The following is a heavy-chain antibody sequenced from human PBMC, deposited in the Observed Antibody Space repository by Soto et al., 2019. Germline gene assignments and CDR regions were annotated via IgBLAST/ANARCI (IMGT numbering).Heavy chain of an antibody. V-gene: IGHV3-15*07. CDR3: TTQTMTKDFAERTYYYYYGMDV. J-gene: IGHJ6*02. CDR1: GFTFSNAW. Sequence: GGSLRLSCAASGFTFSNAWMNWVRQAPGKGLEWVGRIKSKTDGGTTDYAAPVKGRFTISRDDSKNTLYLQMNSLKTEDTAVYYCTTQTMTKDFAERTYYYYYGMDVWGQGTTVTVSS. D-gene: IGHD3-22*01. CDR2: IKSKTDGGTT.